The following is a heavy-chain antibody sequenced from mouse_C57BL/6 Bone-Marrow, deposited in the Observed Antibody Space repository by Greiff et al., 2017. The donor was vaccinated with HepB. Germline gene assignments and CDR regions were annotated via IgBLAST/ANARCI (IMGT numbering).Heavy chain of an antibody. CDR3: TTLWFFYAMDY. V-gene: IGHV14-4*01. J-gene: IGHJ4*01. D-gene: IGHD2-2*01. CDR2: IDPENGDT. Sequence: VQLKQSGAELVRPGASVKLSCTASGFNIKDDYMHWVKQRPEQGLEWIGWIDPENGDTEYASKFQGKATITADTSSNTAYLQLSSLTSEDTAVYYCTTLWFFYAMDYWGQGTSVTVSS. CDR1: GFNIKDDY.